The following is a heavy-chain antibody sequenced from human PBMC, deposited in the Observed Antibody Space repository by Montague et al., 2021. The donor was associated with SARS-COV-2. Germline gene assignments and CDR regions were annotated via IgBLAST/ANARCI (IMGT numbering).Heavy chain of an antibody. CDR1: GGSISSSSYY. J-gene: IGHJ3*02. Sequence: SETLSLTCTVSGGSISSSSYYWGWIRQPPGKGLEWIGSIYYSGNTYYNPSLKSRVTISVDTSKNQFSLKLCSVTAADTAVYYCARFPTSYYYDSKAAPATPDAFDIWGQGTMVTVSS. V-gene: IGHV4-39*01. CDR2: IYYSGNT. CDR3: ARFPTSYYYDSKAAPATPDAFDI. D-gene: IGHD3-22*01.